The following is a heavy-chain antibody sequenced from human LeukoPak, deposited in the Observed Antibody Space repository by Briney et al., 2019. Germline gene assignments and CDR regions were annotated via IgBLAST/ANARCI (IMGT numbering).Heavy chain of an antibody. Sequence: AGGSLRLSCAASGFTFSSNYMSWVRQAPGKGLEWVSVIYSGGSTYYADSVKGRFTISRDNSKNTLYLQMNSLRAEDTAVYYCARAGYYYDSSGYYRTLYFDYWGQGTLVAVSS. CDR1: GFTFSSNY. J-gene: IGHJ4*02. CDR2: IYSGGST. D-gene: IGHD3-22*01. V-gene: IGHV3-53*01. CDR3: ARAGYYYDSSGYYRTLYFDY.